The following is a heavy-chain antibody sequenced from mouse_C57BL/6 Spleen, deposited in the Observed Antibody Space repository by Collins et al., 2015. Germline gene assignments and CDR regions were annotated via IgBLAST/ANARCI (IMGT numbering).Heavy chain of an antibody. V-gene: IGHV1-75*01. Sequence: QVQLQQSGPELVKPGASVKISCKASGYTFTDYYINWVKQRPGQGLEWIGWIFPGSGSTYYNEKFKGKATLTVDKSSSTAYMLLSGLTSEDSAVYFCARRGDGYYGYAMDYWGQGTSVTVSS. CDR1: GYTFTDYY. D-gene: IGHD2-3*01. CDR2: IFPGSGST. J-gene: IGHJ4*01. CDR3: ARRGDGYYGYAMDY.